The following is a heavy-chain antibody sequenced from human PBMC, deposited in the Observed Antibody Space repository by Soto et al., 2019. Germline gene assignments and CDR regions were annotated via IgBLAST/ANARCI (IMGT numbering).Heavy chain of an antibody. CDR2: ISYDGSNK. CDR3: ARDNDFWSGYHHGAFDI. J-gene: IGHJ3*02. CDR1: GFTFSSYA. D-gene: IGHD3-3*01. Sequence: VQLVESGGGVVQPGRSLRLSCAASGFTFSSYAMHWVRQAPGKGLEWVAVISYDGSNKYYADSVKGRFTISRDNSKNTLYLQMNSLRAEDTAVYYCARDNDFWSGYHHGAFDIWGQGTMVTVSS. V-gene: IGHV3-30-3*01.